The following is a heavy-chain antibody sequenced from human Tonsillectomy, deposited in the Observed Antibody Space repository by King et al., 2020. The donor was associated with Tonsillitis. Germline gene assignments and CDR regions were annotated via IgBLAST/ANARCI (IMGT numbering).Heavy chain of an antibody. V-gene: IGHV5-51*01. J-gene: IGHJ6*02. CDR3: ARLRYPGSAPGGYYYGMDV. CDR1: GYTFTNYW. D-gene: IGHD2-15*01. CDR2: IFPGDSDT. Sequence: VQLVESGAEVKKPGESLKISCKESGYTFTNYWIGWVRQMPGKGLEWMGVIFPGDSDTRYSPSFQGQVTISADKSISTASLQWSSLKASDTAIYYCARLRYPGSAPGGYYYGMDVWGQGTTVTVSS.